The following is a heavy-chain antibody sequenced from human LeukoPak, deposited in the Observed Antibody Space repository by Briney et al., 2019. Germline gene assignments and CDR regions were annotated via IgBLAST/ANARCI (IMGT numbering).Heavy chain of an antibody. CDR1: GYTFTGYY. Sequence: ASVKVSCKASGYTFTGYYIHWVRQAPGQGLEWMGWINPYSGDTAYAQKFQGRVTMTRDTSINTAYMELNRLKFDDTAVYYCARGVRSYYDVDYWGQGTLVTVSS. CDR2: INPYSGDT. V-gene: IGHV1-2*02. CDR3: ARGVRSYYDVDY. D-gene: IGHD1-26*01. J-gene: IGHJ4*02.